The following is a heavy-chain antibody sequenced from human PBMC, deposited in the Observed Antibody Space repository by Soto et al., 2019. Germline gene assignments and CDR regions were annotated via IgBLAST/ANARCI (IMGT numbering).Heavy chain of an antibody. V-gene: IGHV1-69*13. J-gene: IGHJ3*02. CDR1: GGTSSSYA. Sequence: GASVKVSCKASGGTSSSYAISWVRQAPGQGLEWMGGIIPIFGTANYAQKFQGRVTITADESTSTAYMELSSLRSEDTAVYYCARGRVYCGGDCYFDAFDIWGQGTMVTVSS. D-gene: IGHD2-21*02. CDR3: ARGRVYCGGDCYFDAFDI. CDR2: IIPIFGTA.